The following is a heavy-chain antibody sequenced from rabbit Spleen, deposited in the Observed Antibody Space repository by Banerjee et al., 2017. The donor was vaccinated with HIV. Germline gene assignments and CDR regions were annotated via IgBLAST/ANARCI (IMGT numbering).Heavy chain of an antibody. V-gene: IGHV1S7*01. CDR1: GFDFSNYG. CDR3: VRDLVTAIGWNFAL. D-gene: IGHD7-1*01. CDR2: IDPIFGRT. J-gene: IGHJ4*01. Sequence: HLKESGGGLVQPGGSLKLSCKASGFDFSNYGLSWVRQAPGKGLEWIGYIDPIFGRTYYASWVNGRFTISSHNAQNTLYLQLNSLTAADTATYFCVRDLVTAIGWNFALWGPGTLVTVS.